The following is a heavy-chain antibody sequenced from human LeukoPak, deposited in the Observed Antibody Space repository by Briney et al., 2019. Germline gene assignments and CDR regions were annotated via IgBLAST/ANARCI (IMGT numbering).Heavy chain of an antibody. J-gene: IGHJ3*02. CDR3: AREMATISGWAPDAFDI. D-gene: IGHD5-24*01. CDR2: IYYSGST. Sequence: PSETLSLTCTVSGGSISSSSYYWGWIRQPPGTGLEWIGSIYYSGSTYYNPSLKSRVTISVDTSKNQFSLKLSSVTAADTAVYYCAREMATISGWAPDAFDIWGQGTMVTVSS. CDR1: GGSISSSSYY. V-gene: IGHV4-39*02.